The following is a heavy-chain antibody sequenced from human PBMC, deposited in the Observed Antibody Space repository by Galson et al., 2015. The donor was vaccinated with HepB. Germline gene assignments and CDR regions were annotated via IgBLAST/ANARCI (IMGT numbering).Heavy chain of an antibody. CDR3: ARDPSTCSPSGGSCYSIDY. V-gene: IGHV3-33*08. CDR2: IWYDGSNK. Sequence: SLRLSCAASGFTFSDYYMSWIRQAPGKGLEWVAVIWYDGSNKYYADSVKGRFTISRDNSKNTLYLQMNSLRAEDTAVYYCARDPSTCSPSGGSCYSIDYWGQGTLVTVSS. CDR1: GFTFSDYY. J-gene: IGHJ4*02. D-gene: IGHD2-15*01.